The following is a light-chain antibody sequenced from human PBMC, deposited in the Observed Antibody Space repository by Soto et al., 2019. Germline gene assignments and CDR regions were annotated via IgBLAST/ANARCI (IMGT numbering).Light chain of an antibody. J-gene: IGKJ5*01. Sequence: EIVMTQSPGTLSVSPGERATLSCRASQNVIRNLARYQVKPGQAPRLLIYGASARATDIPDRFSGSGSGTDHTLTISRLEPEDFAVYYCQQYGSSPSFGQGTRLEIK. CDR1: QNVIRN. CDR2: GAS. V-gene: IGKV3-20*01. CDR3: QQYGSSPS.